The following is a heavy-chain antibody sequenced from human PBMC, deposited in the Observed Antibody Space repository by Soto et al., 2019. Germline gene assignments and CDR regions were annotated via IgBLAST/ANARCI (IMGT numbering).Heavy chain of an antibody. J-gene: IGHJ1*01. V-gene: IGHV4-34*01. CDR2: INHSGST. Sequence: SETLSVTCAVYGGSFSGYYWSWIRQPPGKGLEWIGEINHSGSTNYNPSLKSRVTISVDTSKNQFSLKLSSVTAADTAVYYCARGSSSWYVLWGQGTLVTVSS. D-gene: IGHD6-13*01. CDR3: ARGSSSWYVL. CDR1: GGSFSGYY.